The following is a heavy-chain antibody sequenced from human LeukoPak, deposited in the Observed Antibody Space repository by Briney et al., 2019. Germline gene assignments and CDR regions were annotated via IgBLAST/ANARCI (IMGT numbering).Heavy chain of an antibody. CDR1: GYTFTNYA. Sequence: GASVKVSCKASGYTFTNYAISWVRQAPGQGLEWMAWISAYNGYTTYAQRFQGRVTLTTDTSTSTVYMDLGSLRSDDTAVYYCAREVVRYSRGWPDYWGPGTLVTVSS. J-gene: IGHJ4*02. CDR3: AREVVRYSRGWPDY. D-gene: IGHD6-19*01. CDR2: ISAYNGYT. V-gene: IGHV1-18*01.